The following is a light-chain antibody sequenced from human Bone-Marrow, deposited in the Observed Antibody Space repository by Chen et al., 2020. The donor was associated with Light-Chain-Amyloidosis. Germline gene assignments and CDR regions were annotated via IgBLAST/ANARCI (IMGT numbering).Light chain of an antibody. CDR1: NIGSTS. CDR3: QVWDRSSDRPV. CDR2: DDS. Sequence: SYVLTQPSSVSVAPGQTAPIACGGNNIGSTSVHWYQQTPGQAPLLVVYDDSDRPSGIPERLSGSNSGNTATLTISRVEAGDEADYYCQVWDRSSDRPVFGGGTKLTFL. J-gene: IGLJ3*02. V-gene: IGLV3-21*02.